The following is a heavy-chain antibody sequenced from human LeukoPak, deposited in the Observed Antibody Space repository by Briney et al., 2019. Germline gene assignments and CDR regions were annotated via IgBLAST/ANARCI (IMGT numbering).Heavy chain of an antibody. CDR1: GYTFTSYA. CDR2: INTNTGNP. Sequence: ASVKVSCKASGYTFTSYAINWVRQAPGQGLEWMGWINTNTGNPTYAQGFTGRFVFSLDTSVSTAYLQISSLKAEDTAVYYCARSHSDWYVNTAGHWGQGTLVTVSS. D-gene: IGHD6-19*01. J-gene: IGHJ4*02. V-gene: IGHV7-4-1*02. CDR3: ARSHSDWYVNTAGH.